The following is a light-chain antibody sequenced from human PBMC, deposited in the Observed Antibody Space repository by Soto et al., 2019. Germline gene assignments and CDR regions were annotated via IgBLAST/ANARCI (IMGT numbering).Light chain of an antibody. CDR2: GAS. J-gene: IGKJ1*01. V-gene: IGKV3-15*01. CDR3: QQYNNWPPT. Sequence: EIVMTQSPATLSVSPGERATLSCRASQSVSSNLAWYQQKPGQAPRLLIYGASTTATGIPARFSGSGSGTEFTLTIGSLQSEDFAVYSCQQYNNWPPTFGQGTKVEIK. CDR1: QSVSSN.